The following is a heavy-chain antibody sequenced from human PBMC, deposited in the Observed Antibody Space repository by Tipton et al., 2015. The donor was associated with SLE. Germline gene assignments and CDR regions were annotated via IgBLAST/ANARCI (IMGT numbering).Heavy chain of an antibody. CDR1: GGSISSYY. D-gene: IGHD6-13*01. J-gene: IGHJ2*01. CDR2: IYHSGST. CDR3: ARDPGYSSSWSNWYFDL. V-gene: IGHV4-39*07. Sequence: TLSLTCTVSGGSISSYYWGWIRQPPGKGLEWFGSIYHSGSTHHNPTLKSRVTISVDTSKNQCSLKLSSVTAADTAVYYCARDPGYSSSWSNWYFDLWGRGTLVTVS.